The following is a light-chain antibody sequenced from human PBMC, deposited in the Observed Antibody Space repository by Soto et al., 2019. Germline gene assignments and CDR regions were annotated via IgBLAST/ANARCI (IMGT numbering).Light chain of an antibody. CDR3: SSYRTGSAFYV. CDR1: TSDIGAYNY. V-gene: IGLV2-8*01. J-gene: IGLJ1*01. Sequence: QSALTQPPSASGSPGQSVTISCTGTTSDIGAYNYVSWYQQRPGKAPKLIIYEVTRRPSGVPDRIFGSKSYTTASLTVSGLQAEDEADYYCSSYRTGSAFYVFGSGTKLTVL. CDR2: EVT.